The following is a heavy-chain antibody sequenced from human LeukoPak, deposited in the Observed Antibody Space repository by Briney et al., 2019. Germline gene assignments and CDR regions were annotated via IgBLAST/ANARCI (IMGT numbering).Heavy chain of an antibody. V-gene: IGHV1-2*02. J-gene: IGHJ5*02. CDR2: INPNSGGT. CDR3: AKSNGWNWFDP. D-gene: IGHD6-19*01. CDR1: GYTFTDYY. Sequence: ASVKVSCKASGYTFTDYYMHWVRQAPGQGLDWMGWINPNSGGTNYAQKFQGRVTMTRDTSISTAYMELSSLRSDDTAVYYCAKSNGWNWFDPWGQGTLVTVSS.